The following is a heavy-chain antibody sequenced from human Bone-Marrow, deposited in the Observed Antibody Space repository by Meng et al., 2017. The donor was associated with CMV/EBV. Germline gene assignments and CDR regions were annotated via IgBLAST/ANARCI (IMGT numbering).Heavy chain of an antibody. V-gene: IGHV4-34*01. CDR3: ASGGMAVAGTGGWFDP. CDR2: INHSGST. D-gene: IGHD6-19*01. J-gene: IGHJ5*02. Sequence: SETLSLTCAVYGGSFSGYYWNWIRQPPGKGLEWIGEINHSGSTNYNPSLKSRVTISVDTSKNQFSLKLSSVTAADTAVYYCASGGMAVAGTGGWFDPWGQGTLVTVSS. CDR1: GGSFSGYY.